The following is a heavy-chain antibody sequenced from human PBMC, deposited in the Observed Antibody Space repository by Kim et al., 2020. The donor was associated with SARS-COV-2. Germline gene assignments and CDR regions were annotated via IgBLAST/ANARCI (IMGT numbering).Heavy chain of an antibody. D-gene: IGHD3-10*01. V-gene: IGHV4-4*07. CDR3: ASFVNYKGELLAY. Sequence: YNPSLKSRVTMSVDTSKNQFSLKLSSVTAADTAVDYCASFVNYKGELLAYWGQGTLVTVSS. J-gene: IGHJ4*02.